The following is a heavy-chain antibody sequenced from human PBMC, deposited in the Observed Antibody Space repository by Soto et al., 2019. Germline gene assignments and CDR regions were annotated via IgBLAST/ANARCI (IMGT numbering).Heavy chain of an antibody. Sequence: QVQLQESGPGLVKPSQTLSLTCTVSGGSISSGGYYWSWIRQHPGKGLEWIGYIYYSGSTYYNPSLNSRVTLSVDTSKNQFSLKLSSVTAADTAVYYCARGHDPIVNYYFDYWGQGTLVTVSS. V-gene: IGHV4-31*03. D-gene: IGHD1-20*01. CDR2: IYYSGST. J-gene: IGHJ4*02. CDR1: GGSISSGGYY. CDR3: ARGHDPIVNYYFDY.